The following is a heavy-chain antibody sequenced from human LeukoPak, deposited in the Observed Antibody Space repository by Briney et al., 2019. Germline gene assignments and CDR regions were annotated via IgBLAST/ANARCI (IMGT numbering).Heavy chain of an antibody. D-gene: IGHD5-24*01. Sequence: SVTVSCKATGYTFTSYYMHWVRQAPGQGLEWMGIINPSGGSTSYAQKFQGRVTMTRDTSTSTVYMELSSLRSEDTAVYYCARGGEMEPSLRAFDIWGQGTMVTVSS. J-gene: IGHJ3*02. CDR2: INPSGGST. CDR1: GYTFTSYY. CDR3: ARGGEMEPSLRAFDI. V-gene: IGHV1-46*01.